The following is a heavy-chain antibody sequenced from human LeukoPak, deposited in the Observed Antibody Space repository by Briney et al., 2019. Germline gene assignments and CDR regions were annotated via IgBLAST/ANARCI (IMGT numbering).Heavy chain of an antibody. CDR2: IIPIFGTA. Sequence: GSAVTVSCKASGGTFSIYAISWVRQAPGQGLELMGGIIPIFGTANYAQKFHGRVTITTDKSTSTAYMEMSSLRSEDTGVYYCARDEINFWSGSESWFDPWGQGTLVPVSS. D-gene: IGHD3-3*01. V-gene: IGHV1-69*05. CDR1: GGTFSIYA. J-gene: IGHJ5*02. CDR3: ARDEINFWSGSESWFDP.